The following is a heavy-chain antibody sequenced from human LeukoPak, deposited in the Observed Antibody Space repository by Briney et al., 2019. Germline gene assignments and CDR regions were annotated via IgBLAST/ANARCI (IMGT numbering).Heavy chain of an antibody. CDR3: TKGSSSSRPYYFDY. Sequence: PGRSLRLSCAASGFTFSGYAMSWVRQAPGKGLEWVSAITDTGGDTYHADSVKGRLTISRDNSKDTLYLQMISLRAEDTALYYCTKGSSSSRPYYFDYWGQGTLVTVSS. J-gene: IGHJ4*02. V-gene: IGHV3-23*01. CDR2: ITDTGGDT. CDR1: GFTFSGYA. D-gene: IGHD6-6*01.